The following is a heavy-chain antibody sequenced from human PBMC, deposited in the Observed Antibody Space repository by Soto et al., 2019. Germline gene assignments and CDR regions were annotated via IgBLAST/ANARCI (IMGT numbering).Heavy chain of an antibody. V-gene: IGHV1-69*13. Sequence: SVKVSCKASGGTFSSYAISWVRQAPGQGLEWMGGIIPIFGTANYAQRFQGRVTITADESTSTAYMELSSLRSEDTAVYYCARRKFRGYSYGLYYYYYGMDVWGQGTTVTVSS. CDR2: IIPIFGTA. CDR3: ARRKFRGYSYGLYYYYYGMDV. D-gene: IGHD5-18*01. CDR1: GGTFSSYA. J-gene: IGHJ6*02.